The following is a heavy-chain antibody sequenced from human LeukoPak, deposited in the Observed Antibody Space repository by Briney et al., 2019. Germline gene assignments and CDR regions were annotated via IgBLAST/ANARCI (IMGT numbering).Heavy chain of an antibody. V-gene: IGHV3-74*01. J-gene: IGHJ4*02. CDR1: GFTFSSFW. CDR2: INSDGGNT. CDR3: ASNPASRY. Sequence: GGSLRLSCAASGFTFSSFWMHWVRHPPGKGLVWVSRINSDGGNTNYADSVKGRFTISRDNAKNTLYLQMNSLRAEDTAVYYCASNPASRYRGQGTLVTVSS. D-gene: IGHD1-14*01.